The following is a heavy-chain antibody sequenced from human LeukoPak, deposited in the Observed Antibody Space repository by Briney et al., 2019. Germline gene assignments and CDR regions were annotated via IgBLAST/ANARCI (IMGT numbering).Heavy chain of an antibody. J-gene: IGHJ4*02. CDR3: ARDSYLESVITNLGGGY. CDR2: ISGHDGHT. Sequence: ASVKVSCKASGYSFTSYGISWVRQAPGQGLEWMGWISGHDGHTYYAQKLQGRVTMTTDTSTSTAYMELRSLRPDDTAVYYCARDSYLESVITNLGGGYWGQGTLVTVSS. V-gene: IGHV1-18*01. D-gene: IGHD3-16*01. CDR1: GYSFTSYG.